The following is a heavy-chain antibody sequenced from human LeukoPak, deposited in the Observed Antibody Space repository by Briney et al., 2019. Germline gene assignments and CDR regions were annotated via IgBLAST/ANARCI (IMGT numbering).Heavy chain of an antibody. D-gene: IGHD1-26*01. CDR3: ARDPFLGGPDFLDY. J-gene: IGHJ4*02. CDR1: GFPFTDYV. CDR2: TSADESIK. V-gene: IGHV3-30*03. Sequence: GGSLRLSCTVSGFPFTDYVIHWVRQAPGKGLEWVAVTSADESIKSYSDSVRGRFTISRDNFKNILYLQMDSLGLEDTAVYFCARDPFLGGPDFLDYWGRGTLVTASS.